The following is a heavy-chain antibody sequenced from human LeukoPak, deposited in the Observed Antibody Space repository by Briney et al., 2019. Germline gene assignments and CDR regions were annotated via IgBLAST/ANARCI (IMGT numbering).Heavy chain of an antibody. D-gene: IGHD2-8*02. J-gene: IGHJ6*02. CDR3: ARDSYWGLWKDYYYGMDV. CDR2: INPNSGGT. Sequence: ASVTVSCMASGYTFTGCYMQWVGQPAGQGLDWMGWINPNSGGTNYAQKSQGRVTMTRDTSISTAYMDLSRLGSNDTAVYYCARDSYWGLWKDYYYGMDVWGQGTTVTVSS. CDR1: GYTFTGCY. V-gene: IGHV1-2*02.